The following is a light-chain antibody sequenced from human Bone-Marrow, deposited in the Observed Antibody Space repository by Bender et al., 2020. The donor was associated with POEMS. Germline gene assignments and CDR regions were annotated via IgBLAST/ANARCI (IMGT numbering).Light chain of an antibody. CDR2: SNY. J-gene: IGLJ2*01. V-gene: IGLV1-44*01. CDR3: LSFDISLSASV. CDR1: DSNFGGNN. Sequence: QSVLTQPPSASGTPGQSVIISCSGTDSNFGGNNVNWYQHLPGTAPRLVVYSNYQRPSGVPDRLSGSRSGTSASLVITGLQSEDEADYYCLSFDISLSASVFGGGTKLTVL.